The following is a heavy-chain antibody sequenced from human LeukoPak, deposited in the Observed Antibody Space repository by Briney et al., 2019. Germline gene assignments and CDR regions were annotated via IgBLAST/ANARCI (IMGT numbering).Heavy chain of an antibody. Sequence: SVKVSCKASGGTFSSYAISWVRQATGQGLEWMGRIILIFGTANYAQKFQGRVTITTDESTSTAYMEPSRLRSEDTAVYYCVRSHYDSSGYFQHWGRGTLVTVSS. CDR2: IILIFGTA. CDR1: GGTFSSYA. J-gene: IGHJ1*01. V-gene: IGHV1-69*05. CDR3: VRSHYDSSGYFQH. D-gene: IGHD3-22*01.